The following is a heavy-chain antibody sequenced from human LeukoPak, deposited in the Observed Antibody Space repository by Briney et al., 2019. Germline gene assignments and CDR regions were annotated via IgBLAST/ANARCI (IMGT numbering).Heavy chain of an antibody. CDR1: GFTFSGYA. V-gene: IGHV3-30*04. CDR3: AKDPFWAGGLFDY. Sequence: AGGSLRLSCAASGFTFSGYAMHWVRQAPGKGLEWVAVISYDGSNKYYADSVKGRFTISRDNSKNTLYLQMNSLRAEDTAVYYCAKDPFWAGGLFDYWGQGTLVTVSS. CDR2: ISYDGSNK. J-gene: IGHJ4*02. D-gene: IGHD3-3*01.